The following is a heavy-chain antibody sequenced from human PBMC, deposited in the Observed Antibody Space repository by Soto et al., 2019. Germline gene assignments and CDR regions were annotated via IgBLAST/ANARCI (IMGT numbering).Heavy chain of an antibody. Sequence: GGSLGLCCAASGFTFSSYSVNWVRQAPGKGLEWVSSISSSNNYIYYADSVKGRFTISRDNAKNSLYLQMNSLRAEDTAVYYCAREDPVTHDAFDIWGQGTMVTVSS. J-gene: IGHJ3*02. CDR2: ISSSNNYI. D-gene: IGHD4-17*01. CDR3: AREDPVTHDAFDI. V-gene: IGHV3-21*01. CDR1: GFTFSSYS.